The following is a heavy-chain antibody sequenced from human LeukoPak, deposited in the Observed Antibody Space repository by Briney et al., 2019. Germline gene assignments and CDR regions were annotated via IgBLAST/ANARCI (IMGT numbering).Heavy chain of an antibody. CDR2: ITSTATTI. J-gene: IGHJ4*02. V-gene: IGHV3-48*03. Sequence: GGSLGLSCAASGFTFSSYEMNWVRQAPGKGLEWVSYITSTATTIYYADSVKGRFTISRDNTKNSLYLQMSSLRVEDTAVYYCTRDPRHLDSWGQGTLVTVSS. D-gene: IGHD6-6*01. CDR1: GFTFSSYE. CDR3: TRDPRHLDS.